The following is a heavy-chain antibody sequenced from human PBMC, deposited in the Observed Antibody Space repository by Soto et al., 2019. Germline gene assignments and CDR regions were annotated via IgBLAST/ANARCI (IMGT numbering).Heavy chain of an antibody. CDR2: IDPSDAYT. Sequence: PGESLKISCKGSGYSFTSYWISWVRQMPGKGLEWMGRIDPSDAYTNYSPSFQGHVTISADKSISTAYLQWSSLKASDTAMYYCARVDGNWFDPWGQGTLVTVSS. CDR1: GYSFTSYW. V-gene: IGHV5-10-1*01. CDR3: ARVDGNWFDP. J-gene: IGHJ5*02.